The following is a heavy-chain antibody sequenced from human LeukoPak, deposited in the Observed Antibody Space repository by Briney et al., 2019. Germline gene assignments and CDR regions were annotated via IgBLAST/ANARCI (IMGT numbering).Heavy chain of an antibody. J-gene: IGHJ4*02. Sequence: ASVKVSCKASGGTFSSYAISWVRQAPGQGLEWMGGIIPIFGTANYAQKSQGRVTITADKSTSTAYMELSSLRSEDTAVYYCARDPEAGKETLLGDYWGQGTLVTVSS. V-gene: IGHV1-69*06. D-gene: IGHD3-16*01. CDR1: GGTFSSYA. CDR3: ARDPEAGKETLLGDY. CDR2: IIPIFGTA.